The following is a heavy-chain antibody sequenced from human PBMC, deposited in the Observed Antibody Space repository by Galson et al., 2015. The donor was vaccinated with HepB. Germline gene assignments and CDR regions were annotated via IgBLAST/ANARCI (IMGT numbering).Heavy chain of an antibody. Sequence: SLRLSCAASGFTVSSNYMSWVRQAPGKGLEWVSVIYSGGSTYYADSVKGRFTISRDNSKNTLYLQMNSLRAEDTAVYYCARDIAVAGSNFDYWGQGTLVTVSS. CDR2: IYSGGST. D-gene: IGHD6-19*01. V-gene: IGHV3-66*02. J-gene: IGHJ4*02. CDR1: GFTVSSNY. CDR3: ARDIAVAGSNFDY.